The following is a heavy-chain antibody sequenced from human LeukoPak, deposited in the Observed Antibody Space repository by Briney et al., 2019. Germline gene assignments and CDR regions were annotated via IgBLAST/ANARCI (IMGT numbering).Heavy chain of an antibody. CDR3: ARRQGGSGLYYMDV. D-gene: IGHD3-10*01. V-gene: IGHV1-2*02. Sequence: ASVKVSCKASGYTFTGYYMHWVRQAPGQGLEWMGWINPNSGGTNYAQKLQGRVTMTTDTSTSTAYMELRSLRSDDTTVYYCARRQGGSGLYYMDVWGKGTTVTVSS. CDR2: INPNSGGT. J-gene: IGHJ6*03. CDR1: GYTFTGYY.